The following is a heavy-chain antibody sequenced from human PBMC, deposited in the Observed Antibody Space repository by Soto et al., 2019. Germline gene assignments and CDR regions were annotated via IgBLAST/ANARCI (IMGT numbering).Heavy chain of an antibody. CDR1: GFTFSSYS. D-gene: IGHD2-8*02. J-gene: IGHJ4*02. CDR2: ISSSSSYI. CDR3: ARGSWSFDY. V-gene: IGHV3-21*01. Sequence: EVQLVESGGGLVKPGGSLRLSCAASGFTFSSYSMNWVRQAPGKGLEWVSSISSSSSYIYYADSVKGRFTISRDNAKNSLYLQMNSRRAEDTAVYYCARGSWSFDYWGQGTLVTVSS.